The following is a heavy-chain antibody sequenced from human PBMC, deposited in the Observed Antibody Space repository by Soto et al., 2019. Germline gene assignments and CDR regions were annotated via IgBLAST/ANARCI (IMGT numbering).Heavy chain of an antibody. CDR2: ISWNSGSI. Sequence: EVQLVESGGGLVQPGRSLRLSYAVSGFTFDDYAMHWVRQAPGQGLEWVSGISWNSGSIGYADSVKGRFTISRDNAKNSLYLQMNSLRAEDTALYYCAKDCGGTYDYYYYGMDVWGQGTTVTVSS. J-gene: IGHJ6*02. D-gene: IGHD2-21*01. V-gene: IGHV3-9*01. CDR1: GFTFDDYA. CDR3: AKDCGGTYDYYYYGMDV.